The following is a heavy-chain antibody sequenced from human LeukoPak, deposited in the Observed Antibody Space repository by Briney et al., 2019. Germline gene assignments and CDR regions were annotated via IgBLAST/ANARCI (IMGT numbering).Heavy chain of an antibody. CDR1: GFTFSDAW. CDR3: ARDAGGYGMDV. V-gene: IGHV3-15*01. D-gene: IGHD2-8*02. Sequence: GGSLRLSCAASGFTFSDAWMNWVRQTPGKGLEWVGRIKSKTDGGTTDHTAPVKGRFTISRDDSSNTLYLQMNSLRAEDTAVYYCARDAGGYGMDVWGQGTTVTVSS. J-gene: IGHJ6*02. CDR2: IKSKTDGGTT.